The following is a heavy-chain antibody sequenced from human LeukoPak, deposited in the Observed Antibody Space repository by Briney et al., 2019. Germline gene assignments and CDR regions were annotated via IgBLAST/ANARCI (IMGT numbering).Heavy chain of an antibody. D-gene: IGHD1-26*01. CDR1: GGTFSNYG. V-gene: IGHV1-69*13. CDR3: ARDNSVGETAWWFDP. CDR2: IIPIFGKA. J-gene: IGHJ5*02. Sequence: SVKVSCKASGGTFSNYGIIWVRQAPGQGLEWMGGIIPIFGKANYAQKFQGRVTITADESTSTAYMELSSLRSDDTAMYYCARDNSVGETAWWFDPWGQGTLVTVSS.